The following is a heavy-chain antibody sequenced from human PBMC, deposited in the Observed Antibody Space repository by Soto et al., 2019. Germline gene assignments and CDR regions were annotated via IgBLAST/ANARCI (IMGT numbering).Heavy chain of an antibody. CDR3: ARALYCGGDCYSRRTLEYFQH. D-gene: IGHD2-21*02. V-gene: IGHV3-33*01. CDR1: GFTFSSYG. J-gene: IGHJ1*01. CDR2: IWYDGSNK. Sequence: GGSLRLSCAASGFTFSSYGMHWVRQAPGKGLEWVAVIWYDGSNKYYADSVKGRFTISRDNSKNTLYLQMNSLRAEDTAVYYCARALYCGGDCYSRRTLEYFQHWGQGTLVTVSS.